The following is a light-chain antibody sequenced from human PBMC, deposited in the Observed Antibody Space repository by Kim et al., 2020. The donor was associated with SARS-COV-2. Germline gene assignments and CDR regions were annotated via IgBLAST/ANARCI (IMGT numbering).Light chain of an antibody. J-gene: IGKJ2*03. CDR1: QSVVNNY. Sequence: SPGEKATLSCRTSQSVVNNYLGWYQQKPGQAPRLLIFAASSRATDIPDRFSGSGSGTDFTLTIDRVAPEDVAVYYCQQFGSSPPYSFGQGTKLEI. CDR2: AAS. CDR3: QQFGSSPPYS. V-gene: IGKV3-20*01.